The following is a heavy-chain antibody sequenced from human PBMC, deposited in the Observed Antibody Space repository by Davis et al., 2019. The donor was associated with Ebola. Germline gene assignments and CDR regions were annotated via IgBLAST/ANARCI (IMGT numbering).Heavy chain of an antibody. CDR2: VSSSGST. J-gene: IGHJ4*02. Sequence: MPSETLSLTCAVSGGSISSSNWWSWVRQPPGKGLEWIGYVSSSGSTNYNSSLESRVTISVDTSKNQFSLKLRSVTAADTAVYYCARGKTYSVYWGQGTLVTVSS. CDR3: ARGKTYSVY. CDR1: GGSISSSNW. V-gene: IGHV4-4*02.